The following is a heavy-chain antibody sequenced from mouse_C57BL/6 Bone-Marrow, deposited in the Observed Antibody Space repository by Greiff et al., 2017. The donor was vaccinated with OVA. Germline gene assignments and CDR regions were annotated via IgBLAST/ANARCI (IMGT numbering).Heavy chain of an antibody. CDR2: ISNGGGST. D-gene: IGHD2-4*01. V-gene: IGHV5-12*01. CDR3: ARQGYYDPFAY. CDR1: GFTFSDYY. J-gene: IGHJ3*01. Sequence: DVMLVESGGGLVQPGGSLKLSCAASGFTFSDYYMYWVRQTPEKRLEWVAYISNGGGSTYYPDTVKGRFTISRDNAKNTLYLQMSRLKSEDTAMYYCARQGYYDPFAYWGQGTLVTVSA.